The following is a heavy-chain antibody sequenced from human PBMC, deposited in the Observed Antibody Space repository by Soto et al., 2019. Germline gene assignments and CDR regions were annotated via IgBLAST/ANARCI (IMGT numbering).Heavy chain of an antibody. CDR2: ISSNGGST. CDR1: GFTFSSYA. D-gene: IGHD2-15*01. Sequence: GVSLRLSCSASGFTFSSYAMHWVRQAPGKGLEYVSAISSNGGSTYYADSVKGRFTISRDNSKNTLYLQMSSLRAEDTAVYYCVKDGLRKGYCSGGSCQNWFDPWGQGTLVTVSS. V-gene: IGHV3-64D*06. CDR3: VKDGLRKGYCSGGSCQNWFDP. J-gene: IGHJ5*02.